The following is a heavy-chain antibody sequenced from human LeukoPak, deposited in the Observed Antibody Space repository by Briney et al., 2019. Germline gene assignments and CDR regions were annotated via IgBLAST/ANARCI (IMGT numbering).Heavy chain of an antibody. CDR1: GGSISSSSYY. CDR3: ARESVRGDSDAFDI. J-gene: IGHJ3*02. D-gene: IGHD3-10*01. CDR2: IYYSGST. Sequence: SETLSLTCTVSGGSISSSSYYWGWIRQPPGKGLEWIGSIYYSGSTYYNPSLKSRVTISVDTSKNQFSLKLSSVTAADTAVYYCARESVRGDSDAFDIWGQGTMVTVSS. V-gene: IGHV4-39*07.